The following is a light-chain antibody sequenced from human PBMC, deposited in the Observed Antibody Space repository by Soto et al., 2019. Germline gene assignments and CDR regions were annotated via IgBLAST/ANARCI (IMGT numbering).Light chain of an antibody. V-gene: IGKV1-39*01. CDR2: AAS. CDR1: QSISSW. CDR3: QQSYSALVA. J-gene: IGKJ1*01. Sequence: DIQMTQSPSTLSASVGDRFTITCRASQSISSWLAWYQQKPGKAPELLIYAASSLQSGVPSRFSGSGSGTDFTLTISSLQPEDSATYYCQQSYSALVAFGQGTKVDIK.